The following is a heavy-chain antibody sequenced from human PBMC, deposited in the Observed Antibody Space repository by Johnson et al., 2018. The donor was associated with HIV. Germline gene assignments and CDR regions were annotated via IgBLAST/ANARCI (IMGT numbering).Heavy chain of an antibody. Sequence: VLLVESGGAVVQPGGSLRLSCAVSGFNFDNYAMHWVRQVPGKGLEWVSLISWDGGNVYYADSVQGRFTISRDNSKNSLYLQMNSLRAEATAVYYCAKDLLSSSWFHDAFDIWGQGTMVTVSS. CDR3: AKDLLSSSWFHDAFDI. D-gene: IGHD6-13*01. CDR1: GFNFDNYA. V-gene: IGHV3-43D*03. J-gene: IGHJ3*02. CDR2: ISWDGGNV.